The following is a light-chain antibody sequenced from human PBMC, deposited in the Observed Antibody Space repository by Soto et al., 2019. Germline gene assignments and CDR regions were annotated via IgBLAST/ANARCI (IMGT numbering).Light chain of an antibody. V-gene: IGKV3-20*01. CDR3: QQYAGAPFT. CDR1: QSVTSTF. Sequence: EIVLTQSPGTLSLSPGERATLSCRASQSVTSTFLAWYQQKPGQTPRLLIYTASYRATGVPDRFSGSGSGTDFTLAISRLEPEDFAVYYCQQYAGAPFTFGPGTKVEIK. CDR2: TAS. J-gene: IGKJ3*01.